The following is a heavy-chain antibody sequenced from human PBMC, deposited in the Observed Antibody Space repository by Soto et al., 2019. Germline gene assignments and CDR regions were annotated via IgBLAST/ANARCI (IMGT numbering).Heavy chain of an antibody. CDR3: ARVKRSTSRLDP. Sequence: QVQLQESGPGLVKPSETLSLTCSVSGDSVSSGAYYWSWIRQPPGKGLEWIGYVYYSGSTSYNPSRETGVTILVDTSKNQFSLKLPSVTPADTAIYYCARVKRSTSRLDPWGQGTLVTVSS. D-gene: IGHD1-26*01. CDR1: GDSVSSGAYY. CDR2: VYYSGST. J-gene: IGHJ5*02. V-gene: IGHV4-61*08.